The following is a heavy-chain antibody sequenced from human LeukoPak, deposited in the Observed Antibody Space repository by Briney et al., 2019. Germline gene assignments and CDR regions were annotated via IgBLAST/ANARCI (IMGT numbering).Heavy chain of an antibody. V-gene: IGHV3-74*01. J-gene: IGHJ4*02. D-gene: IGHD6-19*01. Sequence: GGSLRLSCAASGFTFSKYWMLWVRQAPGKGLESVSRINTDGTVTTYADSVKGRFTVSRDNADNTMFLQMNRVRDEATAVYYCATKQWLAPPPDSWGQGTPVTVSS. CDR1: GFTFSKYW. CDR2: INTDGTVT. CDR3: ATKQWLAPPPDS.